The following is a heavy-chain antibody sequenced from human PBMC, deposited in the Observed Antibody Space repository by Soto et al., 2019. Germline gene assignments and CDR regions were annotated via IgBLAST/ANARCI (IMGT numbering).Heavy chain of an antibody. CDR3: ARARPGYFDY. J-gene: IGHJ4*02. V-gene: IGHV3-7*01. CDR2: IAQDGSEK. Sequence: GGSLRLSCAASGFTFSTYWMTWVRQAPGKGLQWVATIAQDGSEKYYVDSVKGRFTISRDNAKNSLYLQMNSLRAEDTAVYYCARARPGYFDYWGQGTLVTVSS. CDR1: GFTFSTYW.